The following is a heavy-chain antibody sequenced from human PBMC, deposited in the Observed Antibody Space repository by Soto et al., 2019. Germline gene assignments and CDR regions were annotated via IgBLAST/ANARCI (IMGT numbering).Heavy chain of an antibody. CDR3: ARGPIGYCSSSSCQTAGYFQH. Sequence: ASVKVSCKASGYTFSSYDMHWVRQAPGQRLERMGWINPDNGNTGYAQKFQGRVTMTRNTSISTAYMELSSLRSDDTAVYYCARGPIGYCSSSSCQTAGYFQHWGQGTLVTVSS. CDR2: INPDNGNT. V-gene: IGHV1-8*02. CDR1: GYTFSSYD. D-gene: IGHD2-2*01. J-gene: IGHJ1*01.